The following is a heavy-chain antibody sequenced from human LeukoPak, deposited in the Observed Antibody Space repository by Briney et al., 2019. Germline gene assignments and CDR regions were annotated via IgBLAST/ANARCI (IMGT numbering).Heavy chain of an antibody. D-gene: IGHD3-10*01. Sequence: GGSLRLSCAASGFTFSSYTMNWVRQAPGKGLEWVSSISSISNHIYYADSVKGRFTISRDNTKNSLYLQMNSLRAEDTAVYYCARVGTGGSGSYYLDYWGQGTLVTVSS. J-gene: IGHJ4*02. V-gene: IGHV3-21*06. CDR2: ISSISNHI. CDR1: GFTFSSYT. CDR3: ARVGTGGSGSYYLDY.